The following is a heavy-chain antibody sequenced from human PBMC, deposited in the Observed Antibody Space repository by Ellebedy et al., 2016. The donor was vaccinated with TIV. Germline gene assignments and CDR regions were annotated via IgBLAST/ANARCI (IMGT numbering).Heavy chain of an antibody. Sequence: GESLKISCAASGFTFSDYAVSWVRQAPGKGLEWVSAISASGVNTYYADSVKGRFTISRDNPKNTLYLQMSSLRAEDTAVYYCAKAPIAVVTAAAFDIWGQGTMVTVSS. J-gene: IGHJ3*02. V-gene: IGHV3-23*01. CDR3: AKAPIAVVTAAAFDI. D-gene: IGHD2-21*02. CDR1: GFTFSDYA. CDR2: ISASGVNT.